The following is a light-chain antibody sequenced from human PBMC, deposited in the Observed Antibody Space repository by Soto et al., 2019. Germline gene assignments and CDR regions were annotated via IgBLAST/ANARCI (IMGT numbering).Light chain of an antibody. Sequence: DIQMTQSPSTLSASVGDTVTVTCRASQSISSWLAWYQQKPGKAPKLLIYKASSLESGVPPRFSGSASGTEFTLTISSMQPDDYATYYCQQYDSSSTFGGGTKVDI. J-gene: IGKJ4*02. CDR2: KAS. CDR1: QSISSW. V-gene: IGKV1-5*03. CDR3: QQYDSSST.